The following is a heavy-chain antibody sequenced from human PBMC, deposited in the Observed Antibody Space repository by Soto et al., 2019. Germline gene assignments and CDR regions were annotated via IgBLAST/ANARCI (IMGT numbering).Heavy chain of an antibody. CDR3: ASQNYGGNSYYFDY. V-gene: IGHV1-69*13. CDR2: IIPIFGTA. D-gene: IGHD4-17*01. J-gene: IGHJ4*02. CDR1: GGTFSSYA. Sequence: SVKVSCKASGGTFSSYAISWVRQAPGQGLEWMGGIIPIFGTANYAQKFQGRVTITADESTSTAYMELSSLRSEDTAVYYCASQNYGGNSYYFDYWGQGTLVTVSS.